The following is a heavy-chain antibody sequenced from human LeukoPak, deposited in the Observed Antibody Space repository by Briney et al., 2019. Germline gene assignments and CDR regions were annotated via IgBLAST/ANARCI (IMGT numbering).Heavy chain of an antibody. CDR1: GFTFSSYA. CDR3: ARGTTQIAAAGTSEYYFDY. Sequence: GGSLRVSCAASGFTFSSYAMHWVRQAPGKGLEWVAVISYDGSNKYYADSVKGRFTIARDNSKNTLYLQMNSLRAEDTAVYYCARGTTQIAAAGTSEYYFDYWGQGDPFSVSS. D-gene: IGHD6-13*01. CDR2: ISYDGSNK. V-gene: IGHV3-30*04. J-gene: IGHJ4*02.